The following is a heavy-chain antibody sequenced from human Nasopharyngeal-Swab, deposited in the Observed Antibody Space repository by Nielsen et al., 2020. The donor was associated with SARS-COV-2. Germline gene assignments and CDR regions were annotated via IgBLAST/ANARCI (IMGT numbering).Heavy chain of an antibody. V-gene: IGHV3-9*01. J-gene: IGHJ4*02. CDR3: AKLGAQGAVADHFDS. CDR1: GFTFDDYA. D-gene: IGHD6-19*01. Sequence: SLKISCAASGFTFDDYAMHWVRQAPGKGPEWVSGITWNSGGIGYADSVKGRFTISRDNAKNSLYLQMNSLRPEDTALYYCAKLGAQGAVADHFDSWGQGTPVTVSS. CDR2: ITWNSGGI.